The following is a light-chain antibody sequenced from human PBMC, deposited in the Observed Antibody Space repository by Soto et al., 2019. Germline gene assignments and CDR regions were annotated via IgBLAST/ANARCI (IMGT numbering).Light chain of an antibody. CDR3: SSYAASNNFYFV. Sequence: QSALTQPPSASGSPGQSVTISCTGTSSDVGGYNYVSWYQQYPGRAPKLMIYDVTKRPSGVPDRFPGSKSGNTASLTVSGLQAEDESDYYCSSYAASNNFYFVFGGGTKLTFL. V-gene: IGLV2-8*01. CDR1: SSDVGGYNY. J-gene: IGLJ3*02. CDR2: DVT.